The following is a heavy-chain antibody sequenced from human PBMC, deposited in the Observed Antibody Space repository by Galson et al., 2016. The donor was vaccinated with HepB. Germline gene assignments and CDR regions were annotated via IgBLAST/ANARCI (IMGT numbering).Heavy chain of an antibody. V-gene: IGHV3-23*03. CDR3: AKEVGTVHPSNWFDP. CDR1: GFTFSTYA. J-gene: IGHJ5*02. CDR2: IYPGGDT. Sequence: SLRLSCAASGFTFSTYAMSWVRQAPGKGLEWLSVIYPGGDTYYADSVKGRFTIFRDNSKDTLYLQMNSLRAEDTAVYYCAKEVGTVHPSNWFDPWGQGTLVTVSS. D-gene: IGHD1-26*01.